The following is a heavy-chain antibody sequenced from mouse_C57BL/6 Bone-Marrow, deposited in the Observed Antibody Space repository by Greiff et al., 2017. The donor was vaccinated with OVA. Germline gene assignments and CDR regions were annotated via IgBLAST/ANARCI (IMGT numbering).Heavy chain of an antibody. CDR3: APITTVVDYYAMDY. CDR2: IYPRSGNT. V-gene: IGHV1-81*01. J-gene: IGHJ4*01. Sequence: QVQLQQSGAELARPGASVQLSCKASGYTFTSYGISWVKQRTGQGLEWIGEIYPRSGNTYYNEKFKGKATLTADKSSSTAYMELRSLTSEDSAVYFCAPITTVVDYYAMDYWGQGTSVTVSS. D-gene: IGHD1-1*01. CDR1: GYTFTSYG.